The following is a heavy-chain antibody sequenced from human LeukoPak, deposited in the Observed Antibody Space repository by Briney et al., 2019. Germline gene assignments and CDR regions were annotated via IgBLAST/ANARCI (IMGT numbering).Heavy chain of an antibody. V-gene: IGHV3-23*01. CDR2: ISGSGGST. D-gene: IGHD6-13*01. CDR3: AKHLAAAGTVDY. J-gene: IGHJ4*02. Sequence: GGSLRLSCAASGFTFSSYGMSWVRQAPGKGLEWVSAISGSGGSTYYADSVKGRFTISRDNSKNTLYLQMNSLRAEDTAVYYCAKHLAAAGTVDYWGQGTLVTVSS. CDR1: GFTFSSYG.